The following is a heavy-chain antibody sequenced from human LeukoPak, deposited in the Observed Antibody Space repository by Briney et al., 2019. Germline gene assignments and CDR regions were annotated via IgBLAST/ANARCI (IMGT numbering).Heavy chain of an antibody. CDR1: GFIISDYW. V-gene: IGHV3-7*01. CDR2: INEDGIVQ. Sequence: PGGSLRLSCAASGFIISDYWMNWVRQVPGKGLEWVANINEDGIVQDYVDSVRGRFTISRDNAKNSVYLQMNSLRVEDTAVYYCASRESSMARSHWGQGTLVTASS. D-gene: IGHD3-10*01. CDR3: ASRESSMARSH. J-gene: IGHJ4*02.